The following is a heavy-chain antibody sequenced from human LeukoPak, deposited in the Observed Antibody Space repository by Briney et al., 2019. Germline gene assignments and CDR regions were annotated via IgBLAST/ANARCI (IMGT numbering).Heavy chain of an antibody. J-gene: IGHJ4*02. CDR3: ARVKFGGSPSY. V-gene: IGHV4-34*01. CDR1: GRSLNDFY. Sequence: PSETLSLTCTVSGRSLNDFYWSWIRQSPGKGLEWIGEINHSGSTNYNPSLKSRVTISVDTSKNQFSLKLSSVTAADTAAYYCARVKFGGSPSYWGQGTLVTVSS. D-gene: IGHD3-16*01. CDR2: INHSGST.